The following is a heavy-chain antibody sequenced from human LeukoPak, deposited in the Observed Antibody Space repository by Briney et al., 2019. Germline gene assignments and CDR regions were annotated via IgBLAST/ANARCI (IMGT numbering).Heavy chain of an antibody. J-gene: IGHJ3*02. CDR1: GFTFSTYA. Sequence: GGSLRLSCAASGFTFSTYAMSWVRQAAGKGLEWVSLISGSGGGTYYADSVKGRFTISRDNSKNTLYLQMSSLRAEDTAVYYCAVEGFDIWGHGTMVTVSS. CDR2: ISGSGGGT. D-gene: IGHD1-1*01. CDR3: AVEGFDI. V-gene: IGHV3-23*01.